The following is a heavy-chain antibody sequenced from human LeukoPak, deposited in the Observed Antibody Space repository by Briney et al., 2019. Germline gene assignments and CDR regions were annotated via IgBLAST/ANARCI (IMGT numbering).Heavy chain of an antibody. Sequence: PGGSLRLSCAASGFTPSIYWMSWVRQAPREGLGWVANIKQDGSEKYYVDSVKGPFTISRDNAKNSLYLQMNSLRAEDTAVYYCARGVLRWNDPIDYWGQGTLVTVSS. CDR2: IKQDGSEK. CDR1: GFTPSIYW. D-gene: IGHD1-1*01. J-gene: IGHJ4*02. CDR3: ARGVLRWNDPIDY. V-gene: IGHV3-7*01.